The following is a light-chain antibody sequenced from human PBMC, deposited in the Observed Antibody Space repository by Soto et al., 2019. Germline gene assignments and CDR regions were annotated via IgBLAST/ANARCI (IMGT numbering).Light chain of an antibody. Sequence: IVMTQSPATLSVSPGERATLSCRASQSVSSNLAWYQQKPGQAPRLLIYGASTRATGIPARFSGSGSGTEFTLTISSLQSEDFAVYYCQQYNNWLLITFGQGTRLDMK. CDR3: QQYNNWLLIT. J-gene: IGKJ5*01. CDR1: QSVSSN. V-gene: IGKV3-15*01. CDR2: GAS.